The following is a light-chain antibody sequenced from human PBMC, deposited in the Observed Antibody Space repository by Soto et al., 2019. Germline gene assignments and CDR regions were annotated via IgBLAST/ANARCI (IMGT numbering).Light chain of an antibody. CDR2: EAT. CDR1: RSDVGSYNL. Sequence: QSALTQPASVSGSPEQSITISCTGTRSDVGSYNLVSWYQQHPGKAPKVMIYEATKRPSGVSNRFSGSKSGNTASLTISGLQAEDEADYYCCASAGSGTVVFGGGTKLTVL. V-gene: IGLV2-23*01. J-gene: IGLJ3*02. CDR3: CASAGSGTVV.